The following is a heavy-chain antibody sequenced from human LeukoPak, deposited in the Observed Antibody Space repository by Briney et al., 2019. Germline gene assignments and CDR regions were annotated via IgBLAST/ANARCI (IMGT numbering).Heavy chain of an antibody. J-gene: IGHJ4*02. Sequence: GGSLRLSCAASGFTFDDYAMHWVRQAPGKGLEWVSGISWNSGSIGYADSVKGRFTISRDNAKNSLYLQMNSLRAEDTAVYYCAKESGGNSASDFDYWGQGTLVTVSS. CDR1: GFTFDDYA. CDR3: AKESGGNSASDFDY. CDR2: ISWNSGSI. D-gene: IGHD4-23*01. V-gene: IGHV3-9*01.